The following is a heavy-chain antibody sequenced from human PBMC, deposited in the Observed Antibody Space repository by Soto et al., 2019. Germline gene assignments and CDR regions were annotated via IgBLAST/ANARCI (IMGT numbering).Heavy chain of an antibody. CDR1: GFTFSNYA. Sequence: EVQLLDSGGGLVQPGGSLRLSCAASGFTFSNYAMSWVRQAPGTGLEWVSTISGNGGSTYYADSVKGRFTISRDNSKNMLFLQITSLRDDDSAVYYCAKRPASIITFDYWGQGTPVTVSS. D-gene: IGHD2-2*01. CDR2: ISGNGGST. J-gene: IGHJ4*02. V-gene: IGHV3-23*01. CDR3: AKRPASIITFDY.